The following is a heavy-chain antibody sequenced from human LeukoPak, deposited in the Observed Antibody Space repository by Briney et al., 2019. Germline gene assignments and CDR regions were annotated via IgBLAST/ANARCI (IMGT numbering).Heavy chain of an antibody. J-gene: IGHJ6*04. D-gene: IGHD3-10*01. CDR1: GYTFTGYY. CDR3: ARVRSLWFGPGDV. CDR2: INPNSGGT. Sequence: ASVTVSCKASGYTFTGYYMHGVRQAPGQGREWMGWINPNSGGTNYAQTFQGRVTMTRDTSISHASMELNRLSAADTAVYYCARVRSLWFGPGDVWGKGTTVTVSS. V-gene: IGHV1-2*02.